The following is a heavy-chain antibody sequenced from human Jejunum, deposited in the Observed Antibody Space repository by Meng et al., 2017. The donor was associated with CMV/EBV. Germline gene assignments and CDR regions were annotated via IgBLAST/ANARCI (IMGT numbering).Heavy chain of an antibody. CDR3: AKDRDGNWYFDL. D-gene: IGHD3-10*01. CDR2: ISSSGVTT. Sequence: SGFTFSSHEMNWVRQAPGKGLEWLAYISSSGVTTYYADSVKGRFAISRDNAKNSLYLQMTGLRADDTAVYYCAKDRDGNWYFDLWGRGTLVTVSS. J-gene: IGHJ2*01. V-gene: IGHV3-48*03. CDR1: GFTFSSHE.